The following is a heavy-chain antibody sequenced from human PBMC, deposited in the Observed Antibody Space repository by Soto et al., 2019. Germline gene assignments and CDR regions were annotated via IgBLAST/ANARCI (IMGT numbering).Heavy chain of an antibody. CDR1: VCSISSFVYY. Sequence: SETLSLTCTFSVCSISSFVYYLSFIRQHPGKGLEWIVYIYYSGSTYYNPSLKSRVTISVDTSKNQFSLKLSSVTAADKAVYYCARSGDIADQIGDFDIWGKRKLVTVSS. V-gene: IGHV4-31*03. J-gene: IGHJ3*02. D-gene: IGHD2-21*02. CDR3: ARSGDIADQIGDFDI. CDR2: IYYSGST.